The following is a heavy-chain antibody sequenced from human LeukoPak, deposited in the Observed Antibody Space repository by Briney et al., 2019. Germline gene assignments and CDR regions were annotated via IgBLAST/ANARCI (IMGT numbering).Heavy chain of an antibody. V-gene: IGHV5-51*01. Sequence: GESLKISCNGSGYSFTNYWMGWVRQLPGKGLEWVAIIYPGDSDSSYSPSFQGHVTTSVDKSINTAYLHWSSLKASDTAMYYCARRGDGYSIDNWGQGTLVTVSS. D-gene: IGHD5-24*01. CDR3: ARRGDGYSIDN. J-gene: IGHJ4*02. CDR1: GYSFTNYW. CDR2: IYPGDSDS.